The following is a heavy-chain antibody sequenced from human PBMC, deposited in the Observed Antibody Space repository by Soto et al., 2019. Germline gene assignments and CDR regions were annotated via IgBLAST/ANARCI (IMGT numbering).Heavy chain of an antibody. V-gene: IGHV3-74*01. D-gene: IGHD5-12*01. CDR2: INSDGSST. CDR1: EFTFSSYW. CDR3: ARGNIVAPYFDY. Sequence: GGSLRLSCAASEFTFSSYWMHWVRKAPGKGLVWVSRINSDGSSTSYADSVKGRFTISRDNAKNTLYLQMNSLRAEDTAVYYCARGNIVAPYFDYWGQGTLVTVSS. J-gene: IGHJ4*02.